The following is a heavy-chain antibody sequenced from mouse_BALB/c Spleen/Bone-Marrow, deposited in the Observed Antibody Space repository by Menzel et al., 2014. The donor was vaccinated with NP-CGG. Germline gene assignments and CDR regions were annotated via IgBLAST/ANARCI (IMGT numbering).Heavy chain of an antibody. CDR3: ARGDYYGKGGAMDY. Sequence: VQLQQSGAELAKPGASVKMSCKASDYTFTRYWIHWVKPGPGQGLEWIGYINPSTGYTEYNQKFKDKATLTADKSSSTAYMQLSSLTSEDSAVYYCARGDYYGKGGAMDYWGQGTSVTVSS. CDR2: INPSTGYT. D-gene: IGHD1-1*01. V-gene: IGHV1-7*01. CDR1: DYTFTRYW. J-gene: IGHJ4*01.